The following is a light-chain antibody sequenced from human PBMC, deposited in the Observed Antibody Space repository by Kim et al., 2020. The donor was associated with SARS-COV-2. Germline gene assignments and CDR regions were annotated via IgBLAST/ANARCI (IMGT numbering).Light chain of an antibody. CDR3: CSYTSTSTLV. V-gene: IGLV2-14*01. CDR1: TSDFGGYNY. Sequence: QSALTQPASVSGSPGQSITISCTGTTSDFGGYNYVSWYQQHPGKAPKLMLYEVNDRPPGVSNRFSGYKSGNTASLTISGLQAGDEADYYSCSYTSTSTLVFGTGTKVTVL. CDR2: EVN. J-gene: IGLJ1*01.